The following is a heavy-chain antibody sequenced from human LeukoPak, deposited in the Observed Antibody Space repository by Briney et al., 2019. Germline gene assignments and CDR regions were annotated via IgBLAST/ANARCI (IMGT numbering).Heavy chain of an antibody. V-gene: IGHV3-53*01. CDR3: ARGESDYYGMDV. Sequence: GGSVRLSCAASGFTVSSNYMSWVRQAPGKGLEWVSVIYSGGSTYYADSVKGRFTISRDNSKNTLYLQMNSLRAEDTAVYYCARGESDYYGMDVWGKGTTVTVSS. J-gene: IGHJ6*04. CDR1: GFTVSSNY. CDR2: IYSGGST.